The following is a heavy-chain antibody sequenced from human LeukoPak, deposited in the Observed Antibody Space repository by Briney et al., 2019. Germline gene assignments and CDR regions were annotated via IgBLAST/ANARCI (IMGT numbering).Heavy chain of an antibody. D-gene: IGHD4-11*01. CDR2: IWNDGSNR. CDR3: AKDAQRGFDYSNSLQY. Sequence: GRSLRLSCAAPGFTFSLYGMHWVRQVPGRGLEWVAFIWNDGSNRYYADSVKGRFTISRDNSQNTVYLQMNSLRAEDTAVYYCAKDAQRGFDYSNSLQYWGQGTLVTVSS. J-gene: IGHJ4*02. CDR1: GFTFSLYG. V-gene: IGHV3-33*06.